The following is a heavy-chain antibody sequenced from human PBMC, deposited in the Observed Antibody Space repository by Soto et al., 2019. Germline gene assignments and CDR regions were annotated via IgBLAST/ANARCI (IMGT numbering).Heavy chain of an antibody. CDR3: AREGKCSGGSCQHHIWFDP. V-gene: IGHV1-2*02. D-gene: IGHD2-15*01. CDR1: GYTFTGYY. J-gene: IGHJ5*02. Sequence: ASVKVSCKASGYTFTGYYVHWVRQAPGQGLEWLGWISPNTGGTNYAEKFQGRVTMTRDTSISTAHMELKRLRSDDMAVYYCAREGKCSGGSCQHHIWFDPWGQGTLVTVSS. CDR2: ISPNTGGT.